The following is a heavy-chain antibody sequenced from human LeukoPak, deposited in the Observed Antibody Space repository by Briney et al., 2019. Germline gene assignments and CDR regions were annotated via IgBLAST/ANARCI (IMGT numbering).Heavy chain of an antibody. CDR2: ITAYNGNR. CDR1: GYTFSNYG. CDR3: ARDNDKVVDH. J-gene: IGHJ4*01. D-gene: IGHD1-1*01. V-gene: IGHV1-18*01. Sequence: ASVNVSCKTSGYTFSNYGISWVRQAPGQGLEWMGWITAYNGNRLYAQRFQGRITLTTDTSTSTSYMELRSLEYDDTAIYYCARDNDKVVDHWGQGTLVTVSS.